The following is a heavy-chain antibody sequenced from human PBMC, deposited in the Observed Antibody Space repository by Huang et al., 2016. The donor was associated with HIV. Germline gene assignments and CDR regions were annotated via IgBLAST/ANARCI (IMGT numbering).Heavy chain of an antibody. CDR2: IKKDESEK. D-gene: IGHD1-7*01. CDR3: ATKTAAMDI. V-gene: IGHV3-7*01. Sequence: VESGGRLVQPGGSIRLSFVGSTFTFGAYWISWVRQSPWKGLEWVANIKKDESEKYYVESVKGRFNISRDNAKKVLFLEMNNVRVEDTATYYCATKTAAMDIWGQGTTVTVS. J-gene: IGHJ6*02. CDR1: TFTFGAYW.